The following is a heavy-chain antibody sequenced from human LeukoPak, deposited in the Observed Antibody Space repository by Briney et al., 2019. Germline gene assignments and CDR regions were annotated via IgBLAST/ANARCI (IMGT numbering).Heavy chain of an antibody. V-gene: IGHV3-23*01. CDR2: ISISGGST. CDR3: AKQLGYCSDGSCYFPY. D-gene: IGHD2-15*01. CDR1: GITFSSDA. Sequence: GGSVRLSCAASGITFSSDAMSWVRQAPGKGLEWVSAISISGGSTYYADSVKGRFTISRDNSKNTLYLQMNSLRPEDTAVYYCAKQLGYCSDGSCYFPYWGQGTLVTVSS. J-gene: IGHJ4*02.